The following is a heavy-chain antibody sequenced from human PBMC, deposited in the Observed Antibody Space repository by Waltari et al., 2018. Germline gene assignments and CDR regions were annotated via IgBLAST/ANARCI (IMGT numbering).Heavy chain of an antibody. CDR2: VAYGGST. CDR3: ARSSAPFNSLES. D-gene: IGHD2-21*01. Sequence: QVQLQESGPGLVKPSDSLSLTCPVSGDSIRGYWFNWLRLSPGKGLEWIGYVAYGGSTNYNPSLRSRVTMLVDTPKNQVSLHLTSVTTADTAFYYCARSSAPFNSLESWGQGALVTVSS. CDR1: GDSIRGYW. J-gene: IGHJ4*02. V-gene: IGHV4-59*07.